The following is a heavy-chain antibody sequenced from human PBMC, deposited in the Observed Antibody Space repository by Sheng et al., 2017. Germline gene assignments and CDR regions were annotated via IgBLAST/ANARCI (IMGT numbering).Heavy chain of an antibody. CDR3: ARVGTYYDFWSGYYVFDP. CDR2: INHSGST. V-gene: IGHV4-34*01. D-gene: IGHD3-3*01. CDR1: GGSFSGYY. Sequence: QVQLQQWGAGLLKPSETLSLTCAVYGGSFSGYYWSWIRQPPGKGLEWIGEINHSGSTNYNPSLKSRVTISVDTSKNQFSLKLSSVTAADTAVYYCARVGTYYDFWSGYYVFDPWGQGTLVTVSS. J-gene: IGHJ5*02.